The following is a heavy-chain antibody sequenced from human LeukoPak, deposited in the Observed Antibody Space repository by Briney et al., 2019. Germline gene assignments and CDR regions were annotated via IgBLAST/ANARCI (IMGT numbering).Heavy chain of an antibody. D-gene: IGHD3-10*01. CDR3: ARNLWFGESSDAFDM. CDR2: INPNSGGT. V-gene: IGHV1-2*02. J-gene: IGHJ3*02. CDR1: GYTFTGYY. Sequence: ASVKVSCKASGYTFTGYYMHWVRQAPGQGLEWMGWINPNSGGTNYAQKFQGRVTMTRDMSISTAYMDMSSLRSDDTAVYYCARNLWFGESSDAFDMWGQGTMVTVSS.